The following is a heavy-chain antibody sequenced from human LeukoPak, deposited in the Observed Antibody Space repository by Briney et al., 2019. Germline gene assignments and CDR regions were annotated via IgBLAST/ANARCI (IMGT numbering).Heavy chain of an antibody. CDR2: INPNSGGT. V-gene: IGHV1-2*02. CDR1: GYSFTGNY. Sequence: ASVKVTCKASGYSFTGNYLHWGRHAPGQGLEWMGWINPNSGGTNYAQKFQGRVTMTSNTSISPASMTLTRLTSDDTAGYYCARAFDITHWGQGTLVTVSS. CDR3: ARAFDITH. J-gene: IGHJ4*02. D-gene: IGHD3-3*01.